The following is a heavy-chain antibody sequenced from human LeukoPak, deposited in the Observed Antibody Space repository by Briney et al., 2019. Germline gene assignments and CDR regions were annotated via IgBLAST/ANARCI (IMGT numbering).Heavy chain of an antibody. J-gene: IGHJ5*01. CDR3: AKSYGDS. D-gene: IGHD4-17*01. CDR2: ISGGATST. CDR1: GFTFRNFA. V-gene: IGHV3-23*01. Sequence: PGGSLGLSCAASGFTFRNFAMTWVRQAPGKGLDWVSAISGGATSTYYADSVKGRFTISRDNSNNTVYLQLSSLRAEDTAVYHCAKSYGDSWGQGTLVTVSS.